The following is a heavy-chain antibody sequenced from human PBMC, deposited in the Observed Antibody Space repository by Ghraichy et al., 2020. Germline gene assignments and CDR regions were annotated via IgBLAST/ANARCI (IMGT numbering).Heavy chain of an antibody. CDR2: TPYDGSNK. CDR1: GFTFSNFA. D-gene: IGHD6-13*01. CDR3: AKAGFSSSWPTDYYYAMDI. J-gene: IGHJ6*02. V-gene: IGHV3-30*18. Sequence: LNISCAASGFTFSNFAMHWVRQAPSKGLGWGAVTPYDGSNKDYADSVKGRFTMSRDNSKKTLYLQMNSLRAEDTAVYYSAKAGFSSSWPTDYYYAMDIWGQGSTVTVS.